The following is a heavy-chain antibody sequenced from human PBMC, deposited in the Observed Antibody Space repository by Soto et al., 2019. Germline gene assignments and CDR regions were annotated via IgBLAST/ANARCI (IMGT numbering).Heavy chain of an antibody. CDR3: ARAQRYYDSSGYYAGHLDY. CDR1: GGTFSSYA. D-gene: IGHD3-22*01. V-gene: IGHV1-69*06. Sequence: SVKVSCKASGGTFSSYAISWVRQAPGQGLEWMGGIIPIFGTANYAQKFQGRVTITADKSTSTAYMELSSLRSEDTAVYYCARAQRYYDSSGYYAGHLDYWGQGTLVTVSS. CDR2: IIPIFGTA. J-gene: IGHJ4*02.